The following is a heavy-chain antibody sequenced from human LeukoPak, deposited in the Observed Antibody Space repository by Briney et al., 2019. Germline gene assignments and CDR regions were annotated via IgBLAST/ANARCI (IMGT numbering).Heavy chain of an antibody. CDR1: VGSFSGYY. V-gene: IGHV4-34*01. J-gene: IGHJ2*01. CDR3: ARQRERYFDL. CDR2: INHSGST. Sequence: SETLCLTCADYVGSFSGYYWSWIRQTPGKGREWIGEINHSGSTSYNPSPKRRVTVSVLTSKNQFSLKLSSVSAADTAVYYCARQRERYFDLWGRGTLVTVSS.